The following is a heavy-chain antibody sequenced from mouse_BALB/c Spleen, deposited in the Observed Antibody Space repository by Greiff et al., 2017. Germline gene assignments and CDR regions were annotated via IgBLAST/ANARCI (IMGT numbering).Heavy chain of an antibody. V-gene: IGHV5-6-5*01. CDR3: ARGNGDYYFDY. Sequence: EVQGVESGGGLVKPGGSLKLSCAASGFTFSGYDMSWVRQTPEKRLEWVATISSGGSTYYPDSVKGRFTISKDNARNILYLQMSSLRSEDTAMYYCARGNGDYYFDYWGQGTALTVSS. D-gene: IGHD2-13*01. CDR2: ISSGGST. CDR1: GFTFSGYD. J-gene: IGHJ2*01.